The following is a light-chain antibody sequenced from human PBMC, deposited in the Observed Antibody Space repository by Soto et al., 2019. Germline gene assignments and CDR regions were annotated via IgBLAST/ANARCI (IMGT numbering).Light chain of an antibody. CDR2: QVS. Sequence: VMMAQSPLSLPVTLGQPASIFCSSSQSLVYSDGDTYLSWFQQRPGQSPRRLLSQVSNRDSGVPDRFSGSGSGTDFTLKISSVEADDVAVYYCMQNTHWPITFGQGTRLEIK. CDR1: QSLVYSDGDTY. V-gene: IGKV2-30*01. J-gene: IGKJ5*01. CDR3: MQNTHWPIT.